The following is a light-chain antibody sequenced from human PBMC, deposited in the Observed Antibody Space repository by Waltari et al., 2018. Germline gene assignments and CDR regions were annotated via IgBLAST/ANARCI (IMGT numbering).Light chain of an antibody. CDR2: AAS. CDR1: QDIDRY. CDR3: QQSYNAPYT. V-gene: IGKV1-39*01. Sequence: DVQVTQSPSSLSASVGDSVTITCRTSQDIDRYLIWYQQKPGNAPKLLIYAASYLQSGVPSRFSGSGSGTDFSLTISSLQLEDVATYYCQQSYNAPYTFGQGTNVEIK. J-gene: IGKJ2*01.